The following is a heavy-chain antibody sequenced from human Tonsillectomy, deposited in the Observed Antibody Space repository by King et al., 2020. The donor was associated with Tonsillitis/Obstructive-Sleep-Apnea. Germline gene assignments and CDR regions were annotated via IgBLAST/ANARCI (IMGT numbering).Heavy chain of an antibody. Sequence: TLKESGPALVKPAQTLTLTCTFSGFSLTTRGVGVGWIRQPPGKALEWLALISWDDNKRFSPSLKTRLNITKDTSENQVVLTMTNMDPVDTATYFCAHGGGLQQPSHFDSWGLGARVTVSS. CDR2: ISWDDNK. D-gene: IGHD5-24*01. V-gene: IGHV2-5*02. CDR3: AHGGGLQQPSHFDS. CDR1: GFSLTTRGVG. J-gene: IGHJ4*02.